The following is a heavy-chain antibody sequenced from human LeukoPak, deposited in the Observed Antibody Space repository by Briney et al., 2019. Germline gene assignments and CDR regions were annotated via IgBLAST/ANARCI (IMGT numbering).Heavy chain of an antibody. Sequence: GGSLRLSCAASGFTFSSYSMNWVRQAPGKGLEWVSSISSSSSYIYYADSVKGRFTISRDNAKNSLYLQMNSLRAEDTAVYYCAITIAAAVGDYFDYWGQGTRVTVSS. V-gene: IGHV3-21*01. D-gene: IGHD6-13*01. CDR1: GFTFSSYS. CDR3: AITIAAAVGDYFDY. J-gene: IGHJ4*02. CDR2: ISSSSSYI.